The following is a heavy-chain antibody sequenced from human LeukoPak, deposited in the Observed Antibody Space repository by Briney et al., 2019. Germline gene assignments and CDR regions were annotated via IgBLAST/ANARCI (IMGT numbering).Heavy chain of an antibody. J-gene: IGHJ6*03. CDR3: ATASPGQPRYYYMDV. CDR1: GYTLTELS. V-gene: IGHV1-24*01. D-gene: IGHD2-2*01. Sequence: ASVKVSCKVSGYTLTELSMHWVRQAPGKGLEWMGGFDPEDGETIYAQKFQGRVTMTEDTSTDTAYMELSSLRSEDTAVYYCATASPGQPRYYYMDVWGKGTTVTVSS. CDR2: FDPEDGET.